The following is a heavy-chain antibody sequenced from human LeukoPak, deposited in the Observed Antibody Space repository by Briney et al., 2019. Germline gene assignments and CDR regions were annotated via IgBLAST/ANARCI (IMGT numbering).Heavy chain of an antibody. V-gene: IGHV4-61*08. D-gene: IGHD3-10*01. Sequence: SETLSLTCAVSGGSISSGGYSWSWIRQPPGKGLEWIGYIYYSGSTNYNPSLKSRVTISVDTSKNQFSLKLSSVTAADTAVYYCAGTLYYYGSGSPTPDPWGQGTLVTVSS. CDR1: GGSISSGGYS. CDR3: AGTLYYYGSGSPTPDP. J-gene: IGHJ5*02. CDR2: IYYSGST.